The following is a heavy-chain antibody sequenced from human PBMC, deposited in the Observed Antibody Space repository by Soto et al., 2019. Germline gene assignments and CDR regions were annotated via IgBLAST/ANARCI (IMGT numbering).Heavy chain of an antibody. J-gene: IGHJ5*02. CDR1: GGSISSGGYS. D-gene: IGHD2-2*01. CDR2: IYHSGST. CDR3: ARVVLVDVVVPAAMVNGFDP. Sequence: SETLSLTCAVSGGSISSGGYSWSWIRQPPGKGLEWIGYIYHSGSTYYNPSLKSRVTISVYRSKNQFSLKLSSVTAADTAVYYCARVVLVDVVVPAAMVNGFDPWGQGTLVTVSS. V-gene: IGHV4-30-2*01.